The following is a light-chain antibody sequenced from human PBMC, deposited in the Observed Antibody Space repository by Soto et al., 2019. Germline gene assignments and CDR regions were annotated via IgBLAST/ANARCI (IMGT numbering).Light chain of an antibody. J-gene: IGLJ1*01. V-gene: IGLV1-44*01. CDR2: SYD. CDR1: SSNLGDNT. Sequence: QCVLTQPPSASGSHGQRVTISCSTSSSNLGDNTVNWYQQGPGTAPKLLIYSYDQRPSGVPDRFSGSKSGTSASLAISGLQSEDEAAYYCAAWDASLDGYVFGTGTKVTVL. CDR3: AAWDASLDGYV.